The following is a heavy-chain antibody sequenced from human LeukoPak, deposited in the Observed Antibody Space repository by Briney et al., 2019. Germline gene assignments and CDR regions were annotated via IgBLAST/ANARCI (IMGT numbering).Heavy chain of an antibody. Sequence: GGSLRLSCAASGFTFSSYAMSWVRQAPGKGLEWVSAISGSGGSTYYADSVKGRFTISRDNSKNTLYLQMNSLRAEDTAVYYCAKGSTSGSYYRYFDYWGQGTLVTVSS. CDR1: GFTFSSYA. CDR2: ISGSGGST. CDR3: AKGSTSGSYYRYFDY. V-gene: IGHV3-23*01. J-gene: IGHJ4*02. D-gene: IGHD1-26*01.